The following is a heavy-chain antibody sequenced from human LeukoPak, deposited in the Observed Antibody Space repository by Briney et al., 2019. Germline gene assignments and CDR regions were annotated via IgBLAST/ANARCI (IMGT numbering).Heavy chain of an antibody. CDR3: ARDLKSGYVDS. J-gene: IGHJ4*02. D-gene: IGHD5-12*01. V-gene: IGHV3-33*01. CDR2: IYDEGSKE. CDR1: GFTFSNYG. Sequence: PGGSLRLSCAASGFTFSNYGMHWVRQAPGKGLEWVAVIYDEGSKEHFADSVKGRFTISRDNSKNTVVLQMNSLRGEDTAVYYCARDLKSGYVDSWGQGTLVTVSS.